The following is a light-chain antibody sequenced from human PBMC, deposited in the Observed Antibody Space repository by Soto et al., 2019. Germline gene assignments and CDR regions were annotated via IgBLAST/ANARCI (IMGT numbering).Light chain of an antibody. CDR1: SSDIGAYAY. CDR3: SSYTRSSSVI. Sequence: QSALTQPASVSGSPGQSIAISCTGTSSDIGAYAYVSWYQQHPGKIPKLTVFDVNYRPSGVSSRFSGSKSGNTASLTISGLQAEDEADYYCSSYTRSSSVIFGGGTKLTVL. J-gene: IGLJ2*01. CDR2: DVN. V-gene: IGLV2-14*03.